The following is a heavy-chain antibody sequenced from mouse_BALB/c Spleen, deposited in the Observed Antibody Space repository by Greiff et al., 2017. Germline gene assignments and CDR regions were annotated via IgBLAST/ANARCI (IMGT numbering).Heavy chain of an antibody. Sequence: EVQLQQSGPDLVKPGASVKISCTASGYSFTGYYMHWVQQSPGKSLEWIGRVNPNNGGTSYNQKFKGKAMLTVDTSSSTAYMELRSLTTDASAVYTGAKMSTTSGDYYAMDYWGQGTSVTVSA. CDR3: AKMSTTSGDYYAMDY. J-gene: IGHJ4*01. CDR2: VNPNNGGT. CDR1: GYSFTGYY. D-gene: IGHD2-4*01. V-gene: IGHV1-26*01.